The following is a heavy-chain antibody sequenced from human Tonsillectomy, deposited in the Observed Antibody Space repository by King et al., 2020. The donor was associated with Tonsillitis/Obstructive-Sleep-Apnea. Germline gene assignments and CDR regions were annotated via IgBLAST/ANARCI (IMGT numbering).Heavy chain of an antibody. Sequence: VQLVESGGDLVQPGGSLRLSCAASGLTFSNYAMSWVRQAPGKGLEWVSAISGNGDSTYYADSAKGRFTISRDNAKTTLYLHMNSLRAEDTAVYYCANRKYYGSRSYYYSFDYGGQGPVVTASS. CDR1: GLTFSNYA. D-gene: IGHD3-10*01. CDR2: ISGNGDST. J-gene: IGHJ4*02. V-gene: IGHV3-23*04. CDR3: ANRKYYGSRSYYYSFDY.